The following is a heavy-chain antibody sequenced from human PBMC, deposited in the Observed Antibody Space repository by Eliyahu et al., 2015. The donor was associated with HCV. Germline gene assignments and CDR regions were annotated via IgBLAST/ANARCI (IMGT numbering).Heavy chain of an antibody. V-gene: IGHV4-4*02. J-gene: IGHJ4*02. Sequence: QVQLQESGPGLVKPSGTLSLTCAVSGGSISSSNWWSWVRQPPGKGLEWIGEIYHSVGTDHHPPLKSRVTISVDKSKNQFSLKLSSVTAADTAVYYCARGSKDPLLQLWPPELYDYDSSGPCFFDYWGQGTLVTVSS. CDR3: ARGSKDPLLQLWPPELYDYDSSGPCFFDY. CDR2: IYHSVGT. D-gene: IGHD3-22*01. CDR1: GGSISSSNW.